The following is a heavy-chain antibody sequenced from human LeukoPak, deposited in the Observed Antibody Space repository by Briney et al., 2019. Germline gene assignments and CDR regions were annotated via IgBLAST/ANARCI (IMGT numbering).Heavy chain of an antibody. J-gene: IGHJ4*02. CDR1: GLSVSDNY. V-gene: IGHV3-53*01. CDR2: IYPNGRT. Sequence: GGSLRLSCAASGLSVSDNYMTWVRQAPGKGLDWVSIIYPNGRTYYADSVKGRFTISRDNSKNTLILQMNSLRVEDTAVYYCARAWTGDYWGQGTLVTVSS. D-gene: IGHD3/OR15-3a*01. CDR3: ARAWTGDY.